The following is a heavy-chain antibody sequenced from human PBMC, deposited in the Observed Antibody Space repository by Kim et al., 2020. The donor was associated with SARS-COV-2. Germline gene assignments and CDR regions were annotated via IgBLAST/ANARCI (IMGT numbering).Heavy chain of an antibody. D-gene: IGHD3-9*01. J-gene: IGHJ4*02. V-gene: IGHV3-33*01. CDR3: ARGTSVLRYFDWLSDFDY. CDR1: GFTFSSYG. CDR2: IWYDGSNK. Sequence: GGSLRLSCAASGFTFSSYGMHWVRQAPGKGLEWVAVIWYDGSNKYYADSVKGRFTISRDNSKNTLYLQMNSLRAEDTAVYYCARGTSVLRYFDWLSDFDYWGQGTLVTVSS.